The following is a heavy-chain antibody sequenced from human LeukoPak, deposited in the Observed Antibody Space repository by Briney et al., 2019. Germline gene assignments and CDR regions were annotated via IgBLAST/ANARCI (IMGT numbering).Heavy chain of an antibody. Sequence: SQTLSLTCAVSGGSISSADFYWSWIRQHPGKGLEWIGFIYYSGSAYYNPSLKSRVSISVDTSKNQFSLTLNSVTAADTAVYYCARGSDYFDYWGQGTLVTVSS. J-gene: IGHJ4*02. V-gene: IGHV4-31*11. CDR2: IYYSGSA. CDR3: ARGSDYFDY. CDR1: GGSISSADFY.